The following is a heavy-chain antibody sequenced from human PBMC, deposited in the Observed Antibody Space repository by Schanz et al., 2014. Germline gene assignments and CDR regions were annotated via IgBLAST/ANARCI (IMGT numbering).Heavy chain of an antibody. D-gene: IGHD5-12*01. V-gene: IGHV3-30*04. Sequence: QVQLVESGGGVVQPGGSLRLSCAAPRFIFDGYAMHWVRQAPGKGLEWVAAISFDGSTKLYADSVKGRFTISRDDSRYSLHLHMTGLRAEDTALYHCAREMLDIVATMDDDAFDIWGQGTMVTVSS. CDR2: ISFDGSTK. CDR3: AREMLDIVATMDDDAFDI. CDR1: RFIFDGYA. J-gene: IGHJ3*02.